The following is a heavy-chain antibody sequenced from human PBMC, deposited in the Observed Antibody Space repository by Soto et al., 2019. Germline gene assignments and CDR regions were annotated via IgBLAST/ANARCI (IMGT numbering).Heavy chain of an antibody. CDR1: GYLFTAYS. J-gene: IGHJ1*01. V-gene: IGHV1-46*01. Sequence: ASVKVSCKASGYLFTAYSMHWVRLAPGQGLEWMGVVNPSGGSTKYAQNFQGRVTMTRDTSTTTIYMELSSLRSDDTAIYYCAREENCSGGTCYSEYFHRWGQGTLVTVPQ. D-gene: IGHD2-15*01. CDR2: VNPSGGST. CDR3: AREENCSGGTCYSEYFHR.